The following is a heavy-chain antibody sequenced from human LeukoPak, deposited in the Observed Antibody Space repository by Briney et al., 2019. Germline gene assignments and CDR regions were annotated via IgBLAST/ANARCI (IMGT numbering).Heavy chain of an antibody. Sequence: GGSLRLSCAASGFTFSSYGMHWVRQAPGKGLEWVSGLSGSGGSTYYADSVKGRFTISRDNSKNTLYLQMNSLRAEDTAVYYCAKELIVATGFNIWGQGTMVTVSS. J-gene: IGHJ3*02. CDR3: AKELIVATGFNI. CDR1: GFTFSSYG. D-gene: IGHD3-22*01. V-gene: IGHV3-23*01. CDR2: LSGSGGST.